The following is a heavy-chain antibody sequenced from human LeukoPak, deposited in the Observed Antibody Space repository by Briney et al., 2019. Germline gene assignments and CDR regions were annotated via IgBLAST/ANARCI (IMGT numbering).Heavy chain of an antibody. Sequence: SETLSLTCTVSGGSISSSSYYWGWIRQPPGKGLEWIGSIYYSGSTYYNPSLKSRVTISVDTSKNQFSLKLSSVTAADTAVYYCARKRGSVETAAGPFDYWGQGTLVTVSS. CDR2: IYYSGST. CDR3: ARKRGSVETAAGPFDY. J-gene: IGHJ4*02. CDR1: GGSISSSSYY. V-gene: IGHV4-39*07. D-gene: IGHD6-13*01.